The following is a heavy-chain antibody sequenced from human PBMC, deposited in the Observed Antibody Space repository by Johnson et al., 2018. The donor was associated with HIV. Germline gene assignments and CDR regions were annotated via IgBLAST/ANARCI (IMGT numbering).Heavy chain of an antibody. CDR3: TTDGFSDIVVVPATPSGSGSDGRYI. J-gene: IGHJ3*02. CDR2: IWYDGSNK. Sequence: QVQLVESGGGVVQPGRSLRLSCAASGFTFSSYGMHWVRQAPGKGLEWVAVIWYDGSNKYYADSVKGRFTISRDDSKNTLYLQMNSLKTEDTAVYYCTTDGFSDIVVVPATPSGSGSDGRYICGQGTMVTVSS. D-gene: IGHD2-2*01. CDR1: GFTFSSYG. V-gene: IGHV3-33*01.